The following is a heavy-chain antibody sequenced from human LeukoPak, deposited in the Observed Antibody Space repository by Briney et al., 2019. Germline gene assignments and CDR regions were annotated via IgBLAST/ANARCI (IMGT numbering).Heavy chain of an antibody. V-gene: IGHV4-61*08. Sequence: PSETLSLTCTVSGGSISSGDYYWSWIRQPPGKGLEWIGYIYYSGSTNYNPSLKSRVTISVDTSKNQFSLKLSSVTAADTAVYYCARDHISGGYYGSGDGMDVWGQGTTVTVSS. CDR3: ARDHISGGYYGSGDGMDV. J-gene: IGHJ6*02. D-gene: IGHD3-10*01. CDR1: GGSISSGDYY. CDR2: IYYSGST.